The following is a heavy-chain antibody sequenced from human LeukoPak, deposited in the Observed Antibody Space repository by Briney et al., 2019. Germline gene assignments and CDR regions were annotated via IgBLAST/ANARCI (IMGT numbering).Heavy chain of an antibody. Sequence: GGSLRLSCAASGFTFSSYAMNWVRQAPGQGLEWVSYISSGSSSVYYADSVKGRFTISRDNAKNSLHLQMNSLRAEDTAVYYCARPVDYNAGDYWGQGTLVTVSS. CDR2: ISSGSSSV. CDR3: ARPVDYNAGDY. V-gene: IGHV3-48*04. J-gene: IGHJ4*02. D-gene: IGHD5-12*01. CDR1: GFTFSSYA.